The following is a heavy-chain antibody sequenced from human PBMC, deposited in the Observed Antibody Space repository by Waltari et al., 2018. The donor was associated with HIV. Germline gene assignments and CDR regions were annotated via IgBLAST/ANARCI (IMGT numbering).Heavy chain of an antibody. CDR2: IYFKGST. CDR1: GGSISSSSSHF. CDR3: ARHFPSITVIVVVRE. V-gene: IGHV4-39*01. J-gene: IGHJ4*02. Sequence: QLQLQESGPGLVKPSETLSLTCTVSGGSISSSSSHFWGWIRQSPGKGLEWIGNIYFKGSTYYNPSLKSRVTISVDTSKNQFSLKLSSVTAADTAVYFCARHFPSITVIVVVREWGQGTLVTVSS. D-gene: IGHD3-22*01.